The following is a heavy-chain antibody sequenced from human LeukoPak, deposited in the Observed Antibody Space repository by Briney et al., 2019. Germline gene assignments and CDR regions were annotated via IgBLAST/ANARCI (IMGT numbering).Heavy chain of an antibody. CDR2: IKQDGSEK. J-gene: IGHJ5*02. CDR1: GFTFSSYW. V-gene: IGHV3-7*01. Sequence: GGSLRLSCAASGFTFSSYWMSWVRQAPGKGLEWVANIKQDGSEKYYVDSVKGRSTISRDNAKNSLYLQMNGLRAEDTAVYYCARVGYCSGGSCYGVGWFDPWGQGTLVTVSS. CDR3: ARVGYCSGGSCYGVGWFDP. D-gene: IGHD2-15*01.